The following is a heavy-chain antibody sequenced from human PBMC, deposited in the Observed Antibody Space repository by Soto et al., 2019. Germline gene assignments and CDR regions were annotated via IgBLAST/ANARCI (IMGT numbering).Heavy chain of an antibody. V-gene: IGHV3-23*01. CDR2: ISRSGGST. D-gene: IGHD4-17*01. J-gene: IGHJ3*02. Sequence: LRLSCAASGFTFSTYAMTWVRQAPGKGLEWVSTISRSGGSTYYADSVKGRFTISRDNSKNTLYLQINSLRAEDTAGYYCAKDLNGDNGLGGLHIWGRGTMVTVSS. CDR1: GFTFSTYA. CDR3: AKDLNGDNGLGGLHI.